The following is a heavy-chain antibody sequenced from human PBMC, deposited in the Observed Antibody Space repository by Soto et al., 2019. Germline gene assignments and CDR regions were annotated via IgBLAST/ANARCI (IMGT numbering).Heavy chain of an antibody. D-gene: IGHD6-13*01. V-gene: IGHV3-23*01. CDR1: GFTLSSYA. Sequence: PGGSLRLSCVASGFTLSSYAMSWVRQASGKGLEWVSDINSDGGTDYADSVKGRFTISRDNSKNTLYLLMNSLRAEDTAIYYCAKGQDNSRYLGFDYWGQGTLVTVSS. J-gene: IGHJ4*02. CDR2: INSDGGT. CDR3: AKGQDNSRYLGFDY.